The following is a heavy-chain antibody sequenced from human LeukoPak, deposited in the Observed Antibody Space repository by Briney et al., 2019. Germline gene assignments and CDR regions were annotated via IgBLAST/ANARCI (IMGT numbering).Heavy chain of an antibody. CDR1: GGSISSYY. Sequence: SETLSLTCTVSGGSISSYYWSWIRQPAGKGLEWIGRIYTSGSTNYNPSLKSRVTISVDTSKNQFSLKLSSVTAADTAVYYCARVALGYCSSTSCYRGFRWFDPWGQGTLVTVSS. CDR2: IYTSGST. J-gene: IGHJ5*02. CDR3: ARVALGYCSSTSCYRGFRWFDP. D-gene: IGHD2-2*02. V-gene: IGHV4-4*07.